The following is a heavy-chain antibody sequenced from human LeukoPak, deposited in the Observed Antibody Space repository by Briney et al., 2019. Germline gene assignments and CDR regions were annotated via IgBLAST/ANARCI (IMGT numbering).Heavy chain of an antibody. V-gene: IGHV3-23*01. D-gene: IGHD2-15*01. CDR3: AKARRYCSGGSCLYYSDY. J-gene: IGHJ4*02. CDR2: ISGSGGST. Sequence: GGSLRLSCAASGFTFSSYAMSWVRQAPGKGLEWVSAISGSGGSTYYADSVKGRFTISRDNSKNTLCLQMNSLRAEDTAVYYCAKARRYCSGGSCLYYSDYWGQGTLVTVSS. CDR1: GFTFSSYA.